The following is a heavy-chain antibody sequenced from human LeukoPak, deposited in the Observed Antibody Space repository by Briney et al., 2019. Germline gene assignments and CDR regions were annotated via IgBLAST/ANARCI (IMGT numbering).Heavy chain of an antibody. V-gene: IGHV4-34*01. CDR1: GETFSGFS. CDR3: ARGNDCSGGSCYFDY. D-gene: IGHD2-15*01. CDR2: INDSGTT. Sequence: SETLSLTCAVYGETFSGFSWTWIRQPPGKGLEWIGEINDSGTTKYNPSLKSRVTISVDTSKNQFSLKLSSVTAADTAVYYCARGNDCSGGSCYFDYWGQGTLVTVSS. J-gene: IGHJ4*02.